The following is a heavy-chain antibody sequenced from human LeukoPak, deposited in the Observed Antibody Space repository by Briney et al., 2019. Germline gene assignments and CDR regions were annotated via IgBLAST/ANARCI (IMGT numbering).Heavy chain of an antibody. CDR3: ARDSRTAPGTMDY. CDR1: GFPFSNYW. Sequence: GGSLRLSCAVSGFPFSNYWMSWVRQAPGKGLEWVANIKQDGSDRHYVGSVKGRFTISRDNAKNSLYLQMNSLRAEDTAVYYCARDSRTAPGTMDYWGQGTLVTVSS. D-gene: IGHD6-13*01. J-gene: IGHJ4*02. V-gene: IGHV3-7*01. CDR2: IKQDGSDR.